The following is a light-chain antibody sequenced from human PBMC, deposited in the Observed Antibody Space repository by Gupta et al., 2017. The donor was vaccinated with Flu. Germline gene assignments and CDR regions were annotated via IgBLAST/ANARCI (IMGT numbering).Light chain of an antibody. J-gene: IGLJ2*01. Sequence: QSALTQPPSASGSPGQSVTISCTGTSSDVGGFSYVSWYQQHPGKAPKLMISDVSKRPSGVPDRFSGSKSGNTASLTVSGLQAEDEADYYCTSYAPGNNFLFGGGTKLTVL. V-gene: IGLV2-8*01. CDR2: DVS. CDR3: TSYAPGNNFL. CDR1: SSDVGGFSY.